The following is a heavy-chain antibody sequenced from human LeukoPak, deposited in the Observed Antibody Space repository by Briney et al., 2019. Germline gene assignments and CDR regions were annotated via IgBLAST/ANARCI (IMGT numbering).Heavy chain of an antibody. D-gene: IGHD4-17*01. J-gene: IGHJ4*02. V-gene: IGHV3-15*01. CDR2: IKSKSDGGTT. CDR3: TTHHLGAYLGD. Sequence: GGSLRLSCAASGFTFGNAWMSWVRQAPGKGLEWIGRIKSKSDGGTTDHAAPVKGRFTISRDDSEKPLYLQMNSLKTEDTAVYYCTTHHLGAYLGDWGQGTLVTVSS. CDR1: GFTFGNAW.